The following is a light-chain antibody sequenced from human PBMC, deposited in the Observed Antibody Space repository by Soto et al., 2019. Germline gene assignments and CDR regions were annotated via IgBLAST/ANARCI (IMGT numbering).Light chain of an antibody. V-gene: IGKV3-20*01. CDR3: QESYSVSRT. CDR2: GTS. J-gene: IGKJ1*01. CDR1: QSVSSSY. Sequence: IVLTQSPGTLSLYPGERSILSCRACQSVSSSYLAWYQQKPGQAPRLLIYGTSTRATGVPARFSGGGSGTDFTLTINGLQAEDAAVYYCQESYSVSRTFGQGSKV.